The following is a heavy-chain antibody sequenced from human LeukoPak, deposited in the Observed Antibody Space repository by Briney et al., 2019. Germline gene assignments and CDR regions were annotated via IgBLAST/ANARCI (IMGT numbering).Heavy chain of an antibody. CDR3: ARPRGCGSARCNNFDY. Sequence: GGSLRLSCVVSGFDFSGFSMSWVRQAPGKGLEWVAIMDEYGSDIFYVESVKGRFIISRANARNSLYLQMNNLRAEDTAVYYCARPRGCGSARCNNFDYWGQGTLVAVSS. J-gene: IGHJ4*02. CDR2: MDEYGSDI. CDR1: GFDFSGFS. D-gene: IGHD2-2*01. V-gene: IGHV3-7*01.